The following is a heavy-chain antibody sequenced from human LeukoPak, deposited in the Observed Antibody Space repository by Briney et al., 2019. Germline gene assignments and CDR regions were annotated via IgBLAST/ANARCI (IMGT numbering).Heavy chain of an antibody. CDR3: AAQWLVLGAFDI. D-gene: IGHD6-19*01. V-gene: IGHV3-23*01. CDR2: ISGNGGST. Sequence: GGSLRLSCSASGFTFSSYAMSWVRQAPGKGLEWVSAISGNGGSTYYADSVKGRFTISRDNSKNTLFLQMNSLRVEDTGVYYCAAQWLVLGAFDIWGQGTMVTVSS. CDR1: GFTFSSYA. J-gene: IGHJ3*02.